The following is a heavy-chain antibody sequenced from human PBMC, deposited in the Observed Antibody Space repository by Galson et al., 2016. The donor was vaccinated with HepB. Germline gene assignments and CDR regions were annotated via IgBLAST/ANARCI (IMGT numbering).Heavy chain of an antibody. Sequence: SLRLSCAPSGFTFSTYGMHWVRQAPGKGLDWVAVISYDGSYKDYADSVQGRFPTSRDNSKNTLDLQMDSLRAEDTAVYYCAKDRLAWRGSSGWTFDYWGQGTLVTVSS. CDR3: AKDRLAWRGSSGWTFDY. V-gene: IGHV3-30*18. J-gene: IGHJ4*02. CDR1: GFTFSTYG. D-gene: IGHD6-19*01. CDR2: ISYDGSYK.